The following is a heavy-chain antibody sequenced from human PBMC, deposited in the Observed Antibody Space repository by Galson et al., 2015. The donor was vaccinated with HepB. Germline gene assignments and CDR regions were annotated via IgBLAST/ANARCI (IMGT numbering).Heavy chain of an antibody. CDR2: ISSSTIYT. V-gene: IGHV3-11*06. J-gene: IGHJ4*02. CDR3: ARVADSDYGDHSHFDS. CDR1: GFTFSDYY. Sequence: SLRLSCAASGFTFSDYYTSWIRQAPGKGLEWLPYISSSTIYTNYADSVKGRFTISRDNVKNSMYLQMNRLRAEDTAVYYCARVADSDYGDHSHFDSWGQGTLVTVSS. D-gene: IGHD4-17*01.